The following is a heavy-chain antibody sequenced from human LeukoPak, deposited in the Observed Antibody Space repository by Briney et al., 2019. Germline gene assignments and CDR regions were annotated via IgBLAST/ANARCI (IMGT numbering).Heavy chain of an antibody. Sequence: SETLSLTCTVSSGSISTFCWSWIRQPPGKGLEWIGYVYQSGTTSYNPSLKRRVTISSDTSKNQFALRVTSVTAADTAVYYCARHGGSPGYFDNWGQGTLVTVSS. D-gene: IGHD1-26*01. CDR2: VYQSGTT. V-gene: IGHV4-59*08. J-gene: IGHJ4*02. CDR1: SGSISTFC. CDR3: ARHGGSPGYFDN.